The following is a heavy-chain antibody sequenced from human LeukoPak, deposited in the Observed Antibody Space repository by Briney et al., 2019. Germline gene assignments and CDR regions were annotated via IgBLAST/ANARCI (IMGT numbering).Heavy chain of an antibody. J-gene: IGHJ4*02. Sequence: GASVKVSCKASGYIFTMYYMHWVRQAPGQGPEWMGRINPDTGDTDYAQKFQGRVTMTRDTSISTAYMELSSLRSDDTAMYYCARVSYGDYATHFDYWGQGTLVTVSS. CDR1: GYIFTMYY. V-gene: IGHV1-2*06. CDR2: INPDTGDT. CDR3: ARVSYGDYATHFDY. D-gene: IGHD4-17*01.